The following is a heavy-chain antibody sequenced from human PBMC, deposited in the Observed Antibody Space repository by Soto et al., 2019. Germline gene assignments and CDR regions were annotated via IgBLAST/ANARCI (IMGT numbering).Heavy chain of an antibody. J-gene: IGHJ4*02. D-gene: IGHD3-22*01. Sequence: QLQLQESGSGLVKPSQTLSLTCAVSGGSISSGGSSWTWIRQPPGKGLEWIGYIYHSGSTYYNPSLQSRVTISVDRSKNQFSLKLTSATATDTAVYYCARGAVVNFDSWGQGTLVTVSS. V-gene: IGHV4-30-2*01. CDR2: IYHSGST. CDR3: ARGAVVNFDS. CDR1: GGSISSGGSS.